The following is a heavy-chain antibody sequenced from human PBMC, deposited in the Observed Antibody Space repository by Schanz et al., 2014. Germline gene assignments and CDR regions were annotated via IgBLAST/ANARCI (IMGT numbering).Heavy chain of an antibody. V-gene: IGHV1-18*01. J-gene: IGHJ5*02. D-gene: IGHD5-12*01. CDR3: ARGPLGTSP. Sequence: QVQLIQSGAEVKKPGASVKVSCKTSGYTFSDYGITWVRQAPGQGLEWMGWINGYNGHTLYAQKFQGRVTMTTDTSTSASYMELTSLRFDDTAVYYCARGPLGTSPWGQGTLVTVSS. CDR2: INGYNGHT. CDR1: GYTFSDYG.